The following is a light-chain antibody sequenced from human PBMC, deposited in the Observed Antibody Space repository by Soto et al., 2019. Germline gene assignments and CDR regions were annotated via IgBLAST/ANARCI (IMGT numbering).Light chain of an antibody. CDR3: LQLYSFPLT. CDR1: QDIGGR. J-gene: IGKJ1*01. CDR2: AAS. Sequence: EIKMTQPPSSLPPSEGARITSPCGRSQDIGGRLAWFQQKPGKAPQYLIQAASILQSGVPSRFSGSGSGTEFILTINNLQPEDFASYFCLQLYSFPLTFGLGTKVDIK. V-gene: IGKV1-12*01.